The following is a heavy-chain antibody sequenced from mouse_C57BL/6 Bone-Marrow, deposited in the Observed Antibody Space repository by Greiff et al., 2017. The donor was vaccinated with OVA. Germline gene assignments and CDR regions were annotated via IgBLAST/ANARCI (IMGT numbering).Heavy chain of an antibody. CDR3: TPYYSTTMDY. D-gene: IGHD2-5*01. J-gene: IGHJ4*01. V-gene: IGHV14-4*01. CDR2: IDPENGDT. CDR1: GFNIKDDY. Sequence: EVQLQQSGAELVRPGASVKLSCTASGFNIKDDYMHWVKQRPEQGLQWIGWIDPENGDTEYASKFQGKATITADTSSNTAYLQLSSLTSEDTAVYYCTPYYSTTMDYWGQGTSVTVSS.